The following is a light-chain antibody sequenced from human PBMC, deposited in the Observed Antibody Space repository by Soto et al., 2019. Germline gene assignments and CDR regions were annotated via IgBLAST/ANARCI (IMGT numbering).Light chain of an antibody. CDR2: EGS. Sequence: QSALTQPGSVSGSPGQSITISCTGTSSDVGSYNLVSWYQQHPGKAPKLMIYEGSKRPSGVSNRFSGSKSGNTASLTISGLQAEDEADYYCCSYAGTSSFGVFGGGTKLTVL. J-gene: IGLJ3*02. CDR1: SSDVGSYNL. CDR3: CSYAGTSSFGV. V-gene: IGLV2-23*03.